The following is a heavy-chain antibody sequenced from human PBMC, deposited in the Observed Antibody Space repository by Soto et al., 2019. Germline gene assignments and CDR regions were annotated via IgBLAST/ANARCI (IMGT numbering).Heavy chain of an antibody. CDR2: IHDSGST. D-gene: IGHD3-3*01. V-gene: IGHV4-59*03. Sequence: SSATLSLTCSVSGGSISGFYWTWIRQPPGKGLEWVGYIHDSGSTNYNAALESLVSISVATSKNELSLKLSAVSAANKAMYSCARVVRDCWSDFPTNNWLDPWGQGTLVTVSS. J-gene: IGHJ5*02. CDR3: ARVVRDCWSDFPTNNWLDP. CDR1: GGSISGFY.